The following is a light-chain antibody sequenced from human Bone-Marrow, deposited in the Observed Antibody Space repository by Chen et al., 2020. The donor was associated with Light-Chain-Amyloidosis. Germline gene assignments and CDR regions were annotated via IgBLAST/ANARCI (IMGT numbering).Light chain of an antibody. J-gene: IGLJ1*01. V-gene: IGLV2-14*03. CDR1: RSDIGGYQY. CDR2: DVS. CDR3: SSYTPRTTLYV. Sequence: QSALTQPASVSGSPGQSITISCTGTRSDIGGYQYVSWYQQHPGEAPKLMIYDVSRRSSGVSNRFSGSKSGNTASLTISGLQAEDEADYYCSSYTPRTTLYVFGTGTKVTVL.